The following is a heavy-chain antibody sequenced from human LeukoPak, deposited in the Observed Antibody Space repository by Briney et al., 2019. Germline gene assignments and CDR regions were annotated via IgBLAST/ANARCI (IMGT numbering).Heavy chain of an antibody. CDR1: GFTFSSYA. J-gene: IGHJ6*02. D-gene: IGHD2-15*01. CDR2: ISGSGGST. V-gene: IGHV3-23*01. Sequence: PGGSLRLSCAASGFTFSSYAMSWVRQAPGKGLEWVSAISGSGGSTYYADSVKGRFTISRDNSKNTLYLQMNSLRAEDTAVYYCAKDQGCSGGSCYSYYYGMDVWGQGTTVTVSS. CDR3: AKDQGCSGGSCYSYYYGMDV.